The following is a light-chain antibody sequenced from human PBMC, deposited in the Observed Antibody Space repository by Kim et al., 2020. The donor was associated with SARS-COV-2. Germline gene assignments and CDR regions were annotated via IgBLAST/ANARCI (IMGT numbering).Light chain of an antibody. Sequence: GGERLPFPGRASKGISSYLPWFHQIPGEAPRLLIFAASTLQSGVPSGFSGSGSGTEFTPTIISRQPEDFATYYCQQLSSYPRLTFGGGTKVDIK. V-gene: IGKV1-9*01. CDR1: KGISSY. CDR3: QQLSSYPRLT. J-gene: IGKJ4*01. CDR2: AAS.